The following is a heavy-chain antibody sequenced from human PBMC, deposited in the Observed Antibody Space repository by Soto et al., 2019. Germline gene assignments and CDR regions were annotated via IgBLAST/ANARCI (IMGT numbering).Heavy chain of an antibody. CDR3: AKDRLAGGFDY. V-gene: IGHV3-23*04. J-gene: IGHJ4*02. CDR2: VLAPAGTT. D-gene: IGHD3-16*01. Sequence: DVQLVDSGGGLVQPGGSLRLSCAASGFTFSNYAMSWVRLAPGEGLEWVSLVLAPAGTTYYTDYVKGRFTISRDNSRNTVYLQMNSLRADDTAVYYCAKDRLAGGFDYWGQGALVTVSS. CDR1: GFTFSNYA.